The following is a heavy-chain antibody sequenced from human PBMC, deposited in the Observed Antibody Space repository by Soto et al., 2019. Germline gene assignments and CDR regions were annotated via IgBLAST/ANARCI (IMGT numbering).Heavy chain of an antibody. J-gene: IGHJ4*02. CDR2: INPSAGST. V-gene: IGHV1-46*01. D-gene: IGHD1-1*01. Sequence: GASVKVSCKASGYTFTSYYMHWVRQAPGQGLEWMGIINPSAGSTNYAQKFQGRVTMTRDTSTSTVYMELSSLRSDDTALYYCARARTGDFDYCGQGTLVTVSS. CDR1: GYTFTSYY. CDR3: ARARTGDFDY.